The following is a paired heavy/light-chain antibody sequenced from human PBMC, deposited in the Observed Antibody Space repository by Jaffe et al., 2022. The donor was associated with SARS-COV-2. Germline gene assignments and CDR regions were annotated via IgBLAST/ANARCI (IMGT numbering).Light chain of an antibody. CDR1: QSLVYSDGNTY. CDR2: KVS. CDR3: MQATHLYT. V-gene: IGKV2-30*01. Sequence: DVVMTQSPLSLPVTLGQPASISCRSSQSLVYSDGNTYLNWFQQRPGQSPRRLIYKVSNRDSGVPDRFSGSGSGTDFTLKISRVEAEDVGVYYCMQATHLYTFGQGTKLEIK. J-gene: IGKJ2*01.
Heavy chain of an antibody. CDR3: ARARNFDY. CDR2: INPSGGSA. V-gene: IGHV1-46*01. Sequence: QVQLVQSGAEVKKPGASVNLSCKASGYIFTNSYMQWVRQAPGQGLEWMGIINPSGGSATYARKFQGRVTMTRDTSTSTVYMELSSLRSDDTAVYYCARARNFDYWGQGTLVTVSS. J-gene: IGHJ4*02. CDR1: GYIFTNSY.